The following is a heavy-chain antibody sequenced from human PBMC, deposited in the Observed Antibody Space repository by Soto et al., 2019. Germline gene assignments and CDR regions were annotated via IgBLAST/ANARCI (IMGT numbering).Heavy chain of an antibody. D-gene: IGHD4-17*01. CDR3: ARAATTVTTLDY. J-gene: IGHJ4*02. V-gene: IGHV4-30-2*01. CDR1: GGSISSGGYS. Sequence: QLQLQESGSGLVKPSQTLSLTCAVSGGSISSGGYSWSWIRQPPGKGLEWIGYIYHSGSTHYNPSRKSRVAISVDRSKNQFSLKLSSVTAADTAVYYCARAATTVTTLDYWGQGTLVTVSS. CDR2: IYHSGST.